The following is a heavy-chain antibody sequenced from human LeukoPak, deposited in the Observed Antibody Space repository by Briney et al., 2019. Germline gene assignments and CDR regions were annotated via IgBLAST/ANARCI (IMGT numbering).Heavy chain of an antibody. J-gene: IGHJ5*02. V-gene: IGHV4-61*02. CDR3: ARALSSSFWSGYLGWLDP. Sequence: PSETLSLTCTVSGGSINSGNYYWSWIRQSAGKGLEWIGRIYTSGTTSYNPSLKSRVTISVDTSKNQFSLRLTSVTAADTAVYYCARALSSSFWSGYLGWLDPWGHGTLVTVSS. D-gene: IGHD3-3*01. CDR1: GGSINSGNYY. CDR2: IYTSGTT.